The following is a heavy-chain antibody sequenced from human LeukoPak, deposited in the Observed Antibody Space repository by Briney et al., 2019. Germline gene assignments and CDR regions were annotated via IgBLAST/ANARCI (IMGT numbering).Heavy chain of an antibody. Sequence: GGSLRLSGAASGFTFSSYGMSWVPQAPGKGLEWVSAISGSGGSTYYADSVKGRFTISRANSKNTLYLQLNGLRAEDRAVYYCAKDKSSGYSDGYNYWRQETVLTVSS. CDR3: AKDKSSGYSDGYNY. V-gene: IGHV3-23*01. J-gene: IGHJ4*02. D-gene: IGHD5-18*01. CDR1: GFTFSSYG. CDR2: ISGSGGST.